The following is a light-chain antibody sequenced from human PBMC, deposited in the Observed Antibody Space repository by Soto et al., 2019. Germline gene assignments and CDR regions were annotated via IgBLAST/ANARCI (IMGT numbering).Light chain of an antibody. V-gene: IGKV3-15*01. Sequence: EIVMTQSPATLSVSPGETATLSCRASQSVGSAVAWYQHKPGQAPRLLIVGASFRATGVPGRFNGGGSGTEFTLTISSLLSEDFAVYYCQQYRNWPPLTFGGGTTVEIK. J-gene: IGKJ4*01. CDR2: GAS. CDR3: QQYRNWPPLT. CDR1: QSVGSA.